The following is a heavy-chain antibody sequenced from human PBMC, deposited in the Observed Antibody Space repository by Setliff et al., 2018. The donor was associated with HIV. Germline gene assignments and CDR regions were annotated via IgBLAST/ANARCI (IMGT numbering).Heavy chain of an antibody. J-gene: IGHJ5*02. CDR3: ARGTAPRPASVLEFLEWLFPNWFDP. Sequence: ASVKVSCKASGYDFTDYDINWVRQATGQGLEWMGWMNPNNGNTGYAEKFQGRVTMTRDTSISTAYMELSSLRSDDTAVYYCARGTAPRPASVLEFLEWLFPNWFDPWGQGTLVTVSS. CDR2: MNPNNGNT. D-gene: IGHD3-3*02. V-gene: IGHV1-8*02. CDR1: GYDFTDYD.